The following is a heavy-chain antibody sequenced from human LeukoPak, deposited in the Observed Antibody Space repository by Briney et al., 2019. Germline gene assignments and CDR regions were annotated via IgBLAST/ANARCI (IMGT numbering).Heavy chain of an antibody. J-gene: IGHJ3*02. Sequence: PGGSLRLSCAASAFTFSSYSMNWVRQAPGKGLEWVSSISSRSSYIYYADSVKGQFTISRDNAKNSLYLQMNSLRAEDTAVYYCARDNTVYIAAADAFNIWGQGTMVTVSS. CDR3: ARDNTVYIAAADAFNI. CDR2: ISSRSSYI. D-gene: IGHD6-13*01. V-gene: IGHV3-21*01. CDR1: AFTFSSYS.